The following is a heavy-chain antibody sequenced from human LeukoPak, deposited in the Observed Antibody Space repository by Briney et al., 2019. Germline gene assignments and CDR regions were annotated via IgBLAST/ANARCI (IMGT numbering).Heavy chain of an antibody. D-gene: IGHD5-24*01. Sequence: GGSLRLSCAASGFTFSSYEMNWVRQAPGKGLEWVSYISSSGSTIYYADSVKGRFTISRDNAKNSLYLQMNSLRAEDTAVYYCARDHPDGYNPDYWGQGTLVTVSS. CDR3: ARDHPDGYNPDY. J-gene: IGHJ4*02. V-gene: IGHV3-48*03. CDR2: ISSSGSTI. CDR1: GFTFSSYE.